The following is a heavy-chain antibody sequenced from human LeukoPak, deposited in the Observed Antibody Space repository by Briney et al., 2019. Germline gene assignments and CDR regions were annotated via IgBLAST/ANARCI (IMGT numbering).Heavy chain of an antibody. CDR1: GYSFTSYW. J-gene: IGHJ5*02. CDR3: ARLESDILTGYYGVGWFGP. CDR2: IYPGDSDT. V-gene: IGHV5-51*01. D-gene: IGHD3-9*01. Sequence: GESLKISCKGSGYSFTSYWIGWVRQMPGKGLEWMGIIYPGDSDTRYSPSFQGQVTISADKSISTAYLQWSSLKASDTAMYYCARLESDILTGYYGVGWFGPWGQGTLVTVSS.